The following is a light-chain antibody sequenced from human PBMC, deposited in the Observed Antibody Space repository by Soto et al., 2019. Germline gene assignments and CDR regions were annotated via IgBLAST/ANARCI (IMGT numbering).Light chain of an antibody. CDR1: SSDVGGYNY. J-gene: IGLJ1*01. CDR3: SSYTSSSTLSYV. V-gene: IGLV2-14*01. CDR2: EVS. Sequence: QSALTQPASVSGSPGQSITISCTGTSSDVGGYNYVSWYQQHPGKAPKLMIYEVSNRPSGVSNRFSGSKSGNTASLTISGLQAEDEADYYCSSYTSSSTLSYVFGTGTKDT.